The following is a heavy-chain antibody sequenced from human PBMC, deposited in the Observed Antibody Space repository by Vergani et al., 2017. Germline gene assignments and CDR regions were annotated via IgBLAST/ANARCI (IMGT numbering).Heavy chain of an antibody. Sequence: EVQLVESGGGLVQPGRSLRLSCAASGFTFDDYAMHWVRQAPGKGLEWVSGISWNSGSIVYADSVKGRFTISRDNAKNSLYLQMNSLRAEDTALYYCAKDRNYDMLTGYSGGYAVDIWGQGTMGTVSS. CDR1: GFTFDDYA. CDR3: AKDRNYDMLTGYSGGYAVDI. J-gene: IGHJ3*02. D-gene: IGHD3-9*01. V-gene: IGHV3-9*01. CDR2: ISWNSGSI.